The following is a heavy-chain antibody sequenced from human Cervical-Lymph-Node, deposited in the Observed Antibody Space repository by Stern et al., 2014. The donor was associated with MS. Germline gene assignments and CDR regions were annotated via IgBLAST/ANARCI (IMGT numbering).Heavy chain of an antibody. CDR2: ISSSGGT. J-gene: IGHJ4*02. V-gene: IGHV4-59*08. Sequence: VQLVQSGPGLVKPSETLSLTCTVSGGSTSSYYWSWIRQPPGKGLEWIGYISSSGGTKYNPSLKSRVPISLDTSKTQFPLTLSSGTAADTAVYYCARGYTTSSGRPDYWGQGTLVTVSS. CDR3: ARGYTTSSGRPDY. D-gene: IGHD6-6*01. CDR1: GGSTSSYY.